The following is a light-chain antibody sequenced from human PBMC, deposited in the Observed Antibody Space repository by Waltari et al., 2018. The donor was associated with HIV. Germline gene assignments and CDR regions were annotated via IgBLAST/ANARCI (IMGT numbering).Light chain of an antibody. CDR1: QAISSN. CDR2: AAP. Sequence: DIQLTQSPSFMSASVGDRVTITCRASQAISSNLAWYPQKPGQAPTLLIYAAPSLPSGVPSRFSGSGSGTEFTLTIRSLQPEDFATYYCQHLNSYPPFTFGPGTTVD. V-gene: IGKV1-9*01. J-gene: IGKJ3*01. CDR3: QHLNSYPPFT.